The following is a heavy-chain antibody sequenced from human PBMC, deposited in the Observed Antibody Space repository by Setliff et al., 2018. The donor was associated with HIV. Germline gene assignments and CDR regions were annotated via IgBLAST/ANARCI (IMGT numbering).Heavy chain of an antibody. CDR2: IDPSDFYI. D-gene: IGHD6-19*01. CDR3: SRGIAVAGHDFANTPGDI. J-gene: IGHJ3*02. Sequence: GESLKISCKGSGKSLSNYWINWVRQMPGKGLEWMGRIDPSDFYINYGPSFQGHVTISADKSTNTAFLQWSSLKASDSAMYYCSRGIAVAGHDFANTPGDIWGQGTMVTVSS. CDR1: GKSLSNYW. V-gene: IGHV5-10-1*01.